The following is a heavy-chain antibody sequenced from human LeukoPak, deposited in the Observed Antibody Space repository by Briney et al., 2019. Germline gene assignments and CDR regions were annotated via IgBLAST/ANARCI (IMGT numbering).Heavy chain of an antibody. D-gene: IGHD4-17*01. J-gene: IGHJ4*02. Sequence: SETLSLTCIVSGGSINSGAYFWSWIRQHPGKGLEWIGYIYYRGITYYHPSLKSRVTISVDTAKNQFSLKLSSVTAADTAVYYCARAWDGDYLSMDYWGQGTLVTVSS. V-gene: IGHV4-31*03. CDR2: IYYRGIT. CDR3: ARAWDGDYLSMDY. CDR1: GGSINSGAYF.